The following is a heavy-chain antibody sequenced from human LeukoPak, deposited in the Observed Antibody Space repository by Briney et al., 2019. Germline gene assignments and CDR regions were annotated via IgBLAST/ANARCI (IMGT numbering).Heavy chain of an antibody. CDR3: ARGDSGEDAFDI. V-gene: IGHV4-30-4*01. CDR1: GGSISSGDYY. Sequence: SETLSLTSTVSGGSISSGDYYWSWIRQPPGKGLEWIGYIYYSGSTYYNPSLKSRVTISVDTSKNQFSLKLSSVTAADTAVYYCARGDSGEDAFDIWGQGTMVTVSS. D-gene: IGHD2-15*01. CDR2: IYYSGST. J-gene: IGHJ3*02.